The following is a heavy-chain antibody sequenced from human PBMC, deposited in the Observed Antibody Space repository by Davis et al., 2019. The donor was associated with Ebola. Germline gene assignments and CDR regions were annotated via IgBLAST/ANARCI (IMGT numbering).Heavy chain of an antibody. J-gene: IGHJ4*02. CDR2: SIDSGST. CDR3: ARKMVYGGPDY. D-gene: IGHD2-8*01. CDR1: GGSFSGYY. Sequence: SETLSLTCAVYGGSFSGYYWSWIRQSPGKGVEWIGESIDSGSTNYNPSLKSRVTISVDTSKNQFSLKLSSVTAADTAVYYCARKMVYGGPDYWGQGTLVTVSS. V-gene: IGHV4-34*12.